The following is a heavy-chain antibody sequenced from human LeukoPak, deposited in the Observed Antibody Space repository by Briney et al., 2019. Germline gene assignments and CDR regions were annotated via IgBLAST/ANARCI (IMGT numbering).Heavy chain of an antibody. V-gene: IGHV4-39*07. CDR3: ARRIWGQPGDY. Sequence: SETLSLTCTVSGGSISSSSYYWGWIRQPPGKGLEWIGEINHSGSTNYNPSLKSRVTISVDTSKNQFSLKLSSVTAADTAVYYCARRIWGQPGDYWGQGTLVTVSS. CDR1: GGSISSSSYY. J-gene: IGHJ4*02. D-gene: IGHD1-14*01. CDR2: INHSGST.